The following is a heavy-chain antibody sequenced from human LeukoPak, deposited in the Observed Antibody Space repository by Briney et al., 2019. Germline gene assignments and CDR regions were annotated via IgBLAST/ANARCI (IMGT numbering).Heavy chain of an antibody. Sequence: PGGSLRLSCAASGFTFSSYSMDWVRQAPGKGLEWVANIKQDGSEKNYVDSVKGRFIISRDNAKNSLYLQMNTLRADDTAVYYCARDGFGTGSNWGRGTLVTVSS. V-gene: IGHV3-7*03. J-gene: IGHJ4*02. CDR2: IKQDGSEK. D-gene: IGHD3-16*01. CDR3: ARDGFGTGSN. CDR1: GFTFSSYS.